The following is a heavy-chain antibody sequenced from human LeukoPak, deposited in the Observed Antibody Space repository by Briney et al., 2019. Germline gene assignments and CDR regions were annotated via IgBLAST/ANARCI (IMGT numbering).Heavy chain of an antibody. J-gene: IGHJ4*02. V-gene: IGHV2-5*02. CDR2: IYWDDDK. CDR1: GFSLSTSGVG. D-gene: IGHD1-14*01. CDR3: AHTRRAEYYFDY. Sequence: SGPTLVKPPQTLTLTCTFSGFSLSTSGVGVGWIRQPPGKALEWLALIYWDDDKRYSPSLKSRLTITKDTSKNQVVLTMTNMDPVDTATYYCAHTRRAEYYFDYWGQGTLVTVSS.